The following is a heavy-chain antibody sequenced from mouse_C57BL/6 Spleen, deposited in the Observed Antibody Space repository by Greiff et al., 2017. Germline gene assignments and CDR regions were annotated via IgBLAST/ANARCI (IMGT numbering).Heavy chain of an antibody. V-gene: IGHV14-2*01. J-gene: IGHJ4*01. CDR2: IDPEDGET. CDR1: GFNIKDYY. CDR3: AREKAYYYGSSSHYYAMDY. D-gene: IGHD1-1*01. Sequence: EVKLVESGAELVKPGASVKLSCTASGFNIKDYYMHWVKQRTEQGLEWIGRIDPEDGETKYAPKFQGKATITADTSSNTAYLQLSSLTSEDTAVYYCAREKAYYYGSSSHYYAMDYWGQGTSVTVSS.